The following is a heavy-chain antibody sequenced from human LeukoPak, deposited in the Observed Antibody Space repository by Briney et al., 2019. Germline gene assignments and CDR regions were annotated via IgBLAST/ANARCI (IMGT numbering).Heavy chain of an antibody. D-gene: IGHD1-26*01. V-gene: IGHV5-51*01. CDR3: AGRLQYSGSYQGTFDY. CDR2: IYPGDSDT. J-gene: IGHJ4*02. Sequence: GESLKISCKGSGYSFTSYWIGWVRQMPGKGLEWMGIIYPGDSDTRYSPSFQGQVTISADKSISTAYLQWSSLKASDTAMYYCAGRLQYSGSYQGTFDYWGQGTLVTVSS. CDR1: GYSFTSYW.